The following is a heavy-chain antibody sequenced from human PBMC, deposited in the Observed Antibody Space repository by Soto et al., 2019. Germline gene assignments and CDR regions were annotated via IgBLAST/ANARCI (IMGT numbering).Heavy chain of an antibody. V-gene: IGHV3-23*01. J-gene: IGHJ2*01. CDR3: AKSRGDIVVVVAAAGYFDL. CDR2: ISGSGGST. Sequence: EVQLLESGGGLVQPGGSLRLSCAASGFTFSSYAMSWVRQAPGKGLEWVSAISGSGGSTYYADSVKGRFTISRDNSKNTLYPQMNSLRAEDTAVYYCAKSRGDIVVVVAAAGYFDLWGRGTLVTVSS. CDR1: GFTFSSYA. D-gene: IGHD2-15*01.